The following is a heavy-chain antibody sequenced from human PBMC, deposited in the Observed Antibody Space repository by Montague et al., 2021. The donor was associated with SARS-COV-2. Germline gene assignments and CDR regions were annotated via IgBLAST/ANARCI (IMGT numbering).Heavy chain of an antibody. CDR1: GGSISSSSYY. V-gene: IGHV4-39*07. D-gene: IGHD6-13*01. CDR3: ARVGREQLVRLFGMDV. CDR2: IYYSGST. Sequence: SETLSLTCAVSGGSISSSSYYWGWIRQPPGKGLEWIGSIYYSGSTYYNPSLRSRVTISVDTSKNQFSLNLCSVTAADTAVYYCARVGREQLVRLFGMDVWGQGTTGTGSS. J-gene: IGHJ6*02.